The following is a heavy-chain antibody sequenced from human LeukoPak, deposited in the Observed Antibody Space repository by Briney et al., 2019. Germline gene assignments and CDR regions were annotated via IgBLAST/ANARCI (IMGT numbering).Heavy chain of an antibody. CDR3: ARPFTKVDYWYFDL. CDR1: GFTFSSYG. J-gene: IGHJ2*01. D-gene: IGHD5-12*01. Sequence: PGGSLRLSCAASGFTFSSYGMHWVRQAPGKGLEWVAFIRYDGSNKYYADSVKGRFTISRDNSKNTLYLQMNSLRAEDTAVYYCARPFTKVDYWYFDLWGRGTLVTVSS. V-gene: IGHV3-30*02. CDR2: IRYDGSNK.